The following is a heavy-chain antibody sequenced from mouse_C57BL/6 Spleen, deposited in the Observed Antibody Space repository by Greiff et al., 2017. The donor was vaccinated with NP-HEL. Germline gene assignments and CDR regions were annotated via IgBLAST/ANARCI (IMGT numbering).Heavy chain of an antibody. CDR3: ARGSLFITTVVAKDYAMDY. J-gene: IGHJ4*01. CDR2: INPNYGTT. Sequence: EVQLQESGPELVKPGASVKISCKASGYSFTDYNMNWVKQSNGKSLEWIGVINPNYGTTSYNQKFKGKATLTVDQSSSTAYMQLNSLTSEDSAVYYCARGSLFITTVVAKDYAMDYWGQGTSVTVSS. CDR1: GYSFTDYN. D-gene: IGHD1-1*01. V-gene: IGHV1-39*01.